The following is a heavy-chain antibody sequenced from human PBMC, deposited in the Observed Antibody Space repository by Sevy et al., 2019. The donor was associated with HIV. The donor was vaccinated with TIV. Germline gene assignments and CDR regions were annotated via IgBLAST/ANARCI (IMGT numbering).Heavy chain of an antibody. CDR2: ISWNGADI. V-gene: IGHV3-9*01. CDR1: NLTFEDYA. J-gene: IGHJ6*02. CDR3: AKGQQLITQSGSYFYYGMYV. D-gene: IGHD6-13*01. Sequence: GGSLRLSCAASNLTFEDYAMHWVRRAPGKGLEWVSGISWNGADIGFAASVKGRFTISRDNAKSSVYLQINSLTPEDTSVYYCAKGQQLITQSGSYFYYGMYVWGQGTTVTVSS.